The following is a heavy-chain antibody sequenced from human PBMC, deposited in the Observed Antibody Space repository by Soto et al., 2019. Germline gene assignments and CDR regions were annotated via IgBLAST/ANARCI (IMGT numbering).Heavy chain of an antibody. J-gene: IGHJ5*02. CDR3: AKGGSSSARDFDT. V-gene: IGHV3-30*18. CDR2: ISFEGSKK. Sequence: QVQLVESGGGVVQPGRSLRLSCAASGFTFSGYGMHWVRQAPGKGLEWVAVISFEGSKKYYANSVAGRFTISRDNSKNSLFLQMNSLRAEVTAVYYCAKGGSSSARDFDTGGKGTLVTVSS. D-gene: IGHD6-6*01. CDR1: GFTFSGYG.